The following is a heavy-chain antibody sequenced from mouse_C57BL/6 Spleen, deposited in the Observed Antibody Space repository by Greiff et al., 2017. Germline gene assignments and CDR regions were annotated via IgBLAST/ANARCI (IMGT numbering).Heavy chain of an antibody. Sequence: EVMLVESEGGLVQPGSSMKLSCTASGFTFSDYYMAWVRQVPEKGLEWVANINYDGGSTYYLDSLKSRFIISRDNAKNILYLQMSSLKSEDTATYYSARAGTTDYFDYWGQGTTLTVSS. CDR3: ARAGTTDYFDY. CDR1: GFTFSDYY. CDR2: INYDGGST. V-gene: IGHV5-16*01. J-gene: IGHJ2*01. D-gene: IGHD3-3*01.